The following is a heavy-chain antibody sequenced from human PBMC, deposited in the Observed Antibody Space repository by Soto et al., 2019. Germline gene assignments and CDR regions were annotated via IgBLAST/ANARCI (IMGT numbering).Heavy chain of an antibody. D-gene: IGHD3-3*01. V-gene: IGHV4-59*01. Sequence: SETLCLTCTVSGGSISRYYWNWIRQPPGKGLEWIGDIYYSGGSNYNPALKSRVTISVDTSNNQLSLKLRSVTAADTAGYYCGKEPDYDFRSGVRDVWGQGTPVTVSS. CDR2: IYYSGGS. CDR1: GGSISRYY. J-gene: IGHJ6*02. CDR3: GKEPDYDFRSGVRDV.